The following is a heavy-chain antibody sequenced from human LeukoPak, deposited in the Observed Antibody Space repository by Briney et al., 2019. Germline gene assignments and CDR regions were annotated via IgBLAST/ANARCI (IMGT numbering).Heavy chain of an antibody. CDR3: AREGGYYDSRGYYADY. V-gene: IGHV7-4-1*02. CDR2: INTNTGNP. Sequence: ASVKVSCEASGYTFTGYYMHWVRQAPGQGLEWMGWINTNTGNPTYAQGFTGRFVFSLDTSVSTAYLQISSLKAEDTAVYYCAREGGYYDSRGYYADYWGQGTLVTVSS. D-gene: IGHD3-22*01. J-gene: IGHJ4*02. CDR1: GYTFTGYY.